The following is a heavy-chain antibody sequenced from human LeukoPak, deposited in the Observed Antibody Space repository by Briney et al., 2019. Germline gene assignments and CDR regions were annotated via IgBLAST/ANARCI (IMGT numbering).Heavy chain of an antibody. Sequence: GRSLRLSCAASGFTFDDYAMHWVRQAPGKGLEWVPGISWNSGSIGYADSVKGRFTISRDNAKNSPYLQMNSLRAEDTALYYCAKGLRFLEWLFPEENYYYYGMDVWGQGTTVTVSS. D-gene: IGHD3-3*01. CDR1: GFTFDDYA. CDR2: ISWNSGSI. J-gene: IGHJ6*02. V-gene: IGHV3-9*01. CDR3: AKGLRFLEWLFPEENYYYYGMDV.